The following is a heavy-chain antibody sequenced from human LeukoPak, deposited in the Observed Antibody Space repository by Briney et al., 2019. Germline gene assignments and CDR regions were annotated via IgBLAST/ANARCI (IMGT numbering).Heavy chain of an antibody. D-gene: IGHD1-26*01. CDR2: IYYSGST. J-gene: IGHJ4*02. Sequence: SETLSLTCTVSGGSISSSSYYWGWIRQPPGKGLEWIGSIYYSGSTYYNPSLKGRVTISVDTSKNQFSLKLSSVTAADTAVYYCARLYSGSYYCDYWGQGTLVTVSS. V-gene: IGHV4-39*01. CDR3: ARLYSGSYYCDY. CDR1: GGSISSSSYY.